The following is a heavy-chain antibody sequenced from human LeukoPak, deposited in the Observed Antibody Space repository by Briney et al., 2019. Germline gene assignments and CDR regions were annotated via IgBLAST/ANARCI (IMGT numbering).Heavy chain of an antibody. J-gene: IGHJ6*03. CDR1: GASISSHF. CDR2: LYDSGST. CDR3: ARGAYYMDV. Sequence: PSETLSLTCTVSGASISSHFWTWIRQPPGKGLEWIGYLYDSGSTKYNPSLKSRVTISVDTSKNHFSLKVTSVTAADTAVYYCARGAYYMDVWGKGTTVTVSS. V-gene: IGHV4-59*11.